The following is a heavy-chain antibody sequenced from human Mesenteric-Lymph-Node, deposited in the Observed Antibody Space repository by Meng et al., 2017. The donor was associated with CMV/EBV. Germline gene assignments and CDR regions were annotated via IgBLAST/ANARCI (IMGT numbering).Heavy chain of an antibody. CDR2: ISSSGSTI. CDR1: GFTFSDYY. J-gene: IGHJ6*02. D-gene: IGHD2-2*02. CDR3: ARDSDDLNCSSTSCSTYYYYGMDV. Sequence: GESLKISCAASGFTFSDYYMSWIRQAPGKGLEWVSYISSSGSTIYYADSVKGRLTISRDNAKNSLYLQMNSLRAEDTAVYYCARDSDDLNCSSTSCSTYYYYGMDVWGQGTTVTVSS. V-gene: IGHV3-11*04.